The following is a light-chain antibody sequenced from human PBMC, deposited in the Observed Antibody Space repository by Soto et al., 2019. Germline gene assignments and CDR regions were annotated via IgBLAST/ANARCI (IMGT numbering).Light chain of an antibody. CDR1: QSISTN. CDR3: QQYDKWPLT. Sequence: EIVMTQSPATLSVSPGERASLSCRASQSISTNLAWYQQKPGQAPRLLIYGASTRATGIPARFSGSGSGTEFTLTISSPQSEDFAVYYCQQYDKWPLTFGPGTQVDIE. CDR2: GAS. V-gene: IGKV3-15*01. J-gene: IGKJ3*01.